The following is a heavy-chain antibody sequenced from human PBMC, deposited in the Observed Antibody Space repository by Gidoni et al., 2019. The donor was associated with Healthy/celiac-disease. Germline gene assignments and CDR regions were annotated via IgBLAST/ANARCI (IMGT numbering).Heavy chain of an antibody. V-gene: IGHV3-30*18. CDR1: GFTFSSYG. CDR2: ISYDGSNK. CDR3: AKDGRATNAFDI. J-gene: IGHJ3*02. Sequence: QVQLVESGGGVVQPGRSLRLSCAASGFTFSSYGMHWVRQAPGKGLEWVAVISYDGSNKYYADSVKGRFTISRDNSKNTLYLQMNSLRAEDTSVYYCAKDGRATNAFDIWGQGTMVTVSS. D-gene: IGHD1-26*01.